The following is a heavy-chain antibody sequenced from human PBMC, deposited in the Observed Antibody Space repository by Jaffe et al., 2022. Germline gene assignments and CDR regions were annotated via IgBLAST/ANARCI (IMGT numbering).Heavy chain of an antibody. CDR3: TRAPRGSSGWNNYYYYYMDV. J-gene: IGHJ6*03. Sequence: QVQLVQSGDEVKKPGSSVKVSCKASGGTFSSYTISWVRQAPGQGLEWMGGIIPISDTVNYAQNFQGRVTITTGESTNTAYMELSSLKSEDTAVYYCTRAPRGSSGWNNYYYYYMDVWGKGTTVTVSS. D-gene: IGHD6-19*01. CDR1: GGTFSSYT. V-gene: IGHV1-69*05. CDR2: IIPISDTV.